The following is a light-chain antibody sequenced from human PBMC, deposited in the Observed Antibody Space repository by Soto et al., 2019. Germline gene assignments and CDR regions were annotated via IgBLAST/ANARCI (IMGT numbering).Light chain of an antibody. CDR1: SSDVGGYNY. Sequence: LTQPASVSWSPGQSVTISCTGTSSDVGGYNYVSWYQQHPGKAPKLMIYEVIKRPSGVPDRFSGSKSGNTASLTVSGLQAEDEADYYCSSYAGGNDYVFGTGTKVTVL. V-gene: IGLV2-8*01. CDR3: SSYAGGNDYV. CDR2: EVI. J-gene: IGLJ1*01.